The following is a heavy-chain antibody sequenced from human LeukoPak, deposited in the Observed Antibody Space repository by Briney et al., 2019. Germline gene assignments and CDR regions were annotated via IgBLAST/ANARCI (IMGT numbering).Heavy chain of an antibody. CDR1: GFTFSSYA. Sequence: PGGSLRLSCAACGFTFSSYAMTGVRQAPGKGREGVSGISKSGVNTDYADSVKGRFTISRDNSKNKLYLQMNSLRAEDTAVYYCAKSGSGTYYNPDFDYWGQGTLVTVSS. CDR3: AKSGSGTYYNPDFDY. CDR2: ISKSGVNT. D-gene: IGHD3-10*01. J-gene: IGHJ4*02. V-gene: IGHV3-23*01.